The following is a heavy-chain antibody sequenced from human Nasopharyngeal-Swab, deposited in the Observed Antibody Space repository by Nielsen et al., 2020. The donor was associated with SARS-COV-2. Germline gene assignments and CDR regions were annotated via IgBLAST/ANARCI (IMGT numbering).Heavy chain of an antibody. D-gene: IGHD3-22*01. CDR3: ARHVGITMIVVVIAEIDY. CDR2: INHSGST. CDR1: GGSFSGYY. J-gene: IGHJ4*02. V-gene: IGHV4-34*01. Sequence: SETLSLTCAVYGGSFSGYYCSWIRQPPGKGLEWIGEINHSGSTNYNPSLKSRVTISVDTSKNQFSLKLSSVTAADTAVYYCARHVGITMIVVVIAEIDYWGQGTLVTVSS.